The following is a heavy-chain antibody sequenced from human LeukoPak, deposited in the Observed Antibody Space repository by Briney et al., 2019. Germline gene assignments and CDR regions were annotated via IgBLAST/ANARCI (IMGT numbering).Heavy chain of an antibody. Sequence: GGSLRLSCVASGFSFSTHGMHWVRQAPGKGLDWVAIIWYDGSHINYADSVKGRFTISRDNSKNTLYLQMNSLRAEDTALYYFATEIGDYTFDYWGQGTLVTVSS. CDR1: GFSFSTHG. V-gene: IGHV3-33*01. J-gene: IGHJ4*02. D-gene: IGHD4-17*01. CDR2: IWYDGSHI. CDR3: ATEIGDYTFDY.